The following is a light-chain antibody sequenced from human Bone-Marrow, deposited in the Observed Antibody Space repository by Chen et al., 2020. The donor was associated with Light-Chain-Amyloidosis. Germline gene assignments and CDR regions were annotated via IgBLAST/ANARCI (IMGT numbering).Light chain of an antibody. J-gene: IGKJ2*01. CDR3: HQSRSLPGT. CDR1: QSIGGS. CDR2: SAS. Sequence: EIVLAQSPDFQSVTLKEKVTITCRASQSIGGSLHWYQQKPGQSPKLLIKSASQSFSGVPSRFSGSGSGTDFTLTINSLEAEDAATYYCHQSRSLPGTFGQGTKLEIK. V-gene: IGKV6-21*01.